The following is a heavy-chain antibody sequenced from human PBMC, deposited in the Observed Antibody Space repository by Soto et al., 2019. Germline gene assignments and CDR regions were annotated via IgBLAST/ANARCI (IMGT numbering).Heavy chain of an antibody. V-gene: IGHV3-66*01. CDR2: IYSGGST. D-gene: IGHD5-12*01. CDR3: ARALSDYDDSFDI. CDR1: GFTVSSNY. Sequence: EVQLVESGGGLVQPGGSLRLSCAASGFTVSSNYMSWVRQAPGKGLEWVSAIYSGGSTYYADSVKGRFTISRDNSKNTLYLQMNSLRAEDTAVYYCARALSDYDDSFDIWGQGTMVTVSS. J-gene: IGHJ3*02.